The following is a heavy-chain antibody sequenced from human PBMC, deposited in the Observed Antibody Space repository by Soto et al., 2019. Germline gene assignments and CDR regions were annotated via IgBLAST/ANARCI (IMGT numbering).Heavy chain of an antibody. Sequence: ASVKVSCKASGDTFTSYAMHWVRQAPGQRLEWMGWINAGNGNTKYSQKFQGRVTITRDTSASTAYMELSSLRSEDTAVYYCARGDSRIAARPPYPGTYNYSWFDPCRQGPLLSV. V-gene: IGHV1-3*01. J-gene: IGHJ5*02. CDR3: ARGDSRIAARPPYPGTYNYSWFDP. CDR1: GDTFTSYA. D-gene: IGHD6-6*01. CDR2: INAGNGNT.